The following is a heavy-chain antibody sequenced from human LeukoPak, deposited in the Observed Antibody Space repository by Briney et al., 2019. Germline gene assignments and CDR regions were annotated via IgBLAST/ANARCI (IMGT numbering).Heavy chain of an antibody. CDR2: ISSSSSYI. J-gene: IGHJ4*02. CDR1: GFTFSSYS. Sequence: PGGSLRLSCAASGFTFSSYSMNWVRQAPGKGLEWVSSISSSSSYIYYADSVKGRFTISRDNAKNSLYLQMNSLRAEDTAVYYCARDGRGFIAALRTYFDYWGQGTLVTVSS. V-gene: IGHV3-21*01. CDR3: ARDGRGFIAALRTYFDY. D-gene: IGHD6-13*01.